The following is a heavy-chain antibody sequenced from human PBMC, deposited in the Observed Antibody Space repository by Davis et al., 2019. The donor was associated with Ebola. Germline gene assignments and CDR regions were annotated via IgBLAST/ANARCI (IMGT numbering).Heavy chain of an antibody. V-gene: IGHV3-21*01. CDR2: ISGSSTSR. Sequence: GGSLRLSCAASGFTFADYAMHWVRQAPGKGLEWVSSISGSSTSRYYADSVEGRFTISRDNAMNSLYLQMSSLRVEDTAVYYCARRSGTSYDYWGQGSLVTVSS. D-gene: IGHD1-26*01. J-gene: IGHJ4*02. CDR3: ARRSGTSYDY. CDR1: GFTFADYA.